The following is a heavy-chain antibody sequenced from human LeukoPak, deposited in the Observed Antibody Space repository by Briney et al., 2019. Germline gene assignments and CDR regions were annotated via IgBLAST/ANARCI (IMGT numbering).Heavy chain of an antibody. CDR3: ATYYYDSSGYYAYY. CDR2: IYSGGST. V-gene: IGHV3-53*01. D-gene: IGHD3-22*01. Sequence: PGGSLRLSCAASGFTVSSNYMSWVRQAPGKGLEWVSVIYSGGSTYYADSVKGRFTISRDNSKNTLYLQMNSLRAEDTAVYYCATYYYDSSGYYAYYWGQGTLVTVSS. CDR1: GFTVSSNY. J-gene: IGHJ4*02.